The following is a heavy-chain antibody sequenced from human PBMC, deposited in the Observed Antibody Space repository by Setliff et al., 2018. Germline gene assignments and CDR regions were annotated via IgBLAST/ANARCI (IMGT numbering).Heavy chain of an antibody. CDR3: VRDGSRGYDMDV. D-gene: IGHD2-2*03. J-gene: IGHJ6*02. Sequence: PGGSLRLSCAASGFTFSSYAMSWVRQAPGKGLEWIAYLSARSDVQRHAESVQGRFTISRDDAKNLLYLQMNGLRVEDTAVYYCVRDGSRGYDMDVWGQGTTVTVSS. CDR1: GFTFSSYA. CDR2: LSARSDVQ. V-gene: IGHV3-48*04.